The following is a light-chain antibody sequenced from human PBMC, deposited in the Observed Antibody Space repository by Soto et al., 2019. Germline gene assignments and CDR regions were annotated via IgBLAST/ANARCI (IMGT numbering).Light chain of an antibody. Sequence: EMVLTQSPATLSLSPGERATLSCRASQSVSSSYLAWYQQKPGQAPRLLIYRTSNRATGIPDRFSGSGSGTDFTLTISRLEPEDFAVYWCQQYDSSPRTFGQGTKVDIK. CDR1: QSVSSSY. CDR2: RTS. V-gene: IGKV3-20*01. J-gene: IGKJ1*01. CDR3: QQYDSSPRT.